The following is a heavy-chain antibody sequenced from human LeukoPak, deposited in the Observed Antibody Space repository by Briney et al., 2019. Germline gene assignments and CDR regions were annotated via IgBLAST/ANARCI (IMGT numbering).Heavy chain of an antibody. CDR1: GYTFTSYY. V-gene: IGHV1-46*01. CDR2: INPSDGST. Sequence: ASVKVSCKASGYTFTSYYMHWVRQAPGQGLERMGIINPSDGSTSDAQKFQGRVTMTRDTSTSTVYMVLSSLRSEDTAVYYCARGYPLDWNYFDYWGQGTLVTVSS. J-gene: IGHJ4*02. D-gene: IGHD3/OR15-3a*01. CDR3: ARGYPLDWNYFDY.